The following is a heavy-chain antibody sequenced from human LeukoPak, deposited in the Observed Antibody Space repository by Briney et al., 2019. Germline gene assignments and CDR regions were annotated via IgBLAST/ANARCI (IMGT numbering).Heavy chain of an antibody. CDR1: GYTFTSYG. D-gene: IGHD3-22*01. J-gene: IGHJ3*02. CDR2: ISAYNGNA. CDR3: ARRHYDNGAFDI. V-gene: IGHV1-18*01. Sequence: ASVKVSCKASGYTFTSYGISWVRQAPGQGLEWMGWISAYNGNANYAQKLQGRVTMTTDTSTSTAYMELRSLRSDDTAVYYCARRHYDNGAFDIWGQGTMVTVSS.